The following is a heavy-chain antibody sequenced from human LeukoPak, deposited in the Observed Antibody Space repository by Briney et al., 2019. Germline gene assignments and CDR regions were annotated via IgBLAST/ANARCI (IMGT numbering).Heavy chain of an antibody. Sequence: SETLSLTCTVSGVSISSYYWGWIRQPPGKGLEWIGYIYYSGSTNYNPSLKSRVTISVDTSKNQFSLKLSSVTAADTAVYYCARETYYYDSSGYSPAFDIWGQGTMVTVSS. V-gene: IGHV4-59*01. J-gene: IGHJ3*02. CDR1: GVSISSYY. D-gene: IGHD3-22*01. CDR3: ARETYYYDSSGYSPAFDI. CDR2: IYYSGST.